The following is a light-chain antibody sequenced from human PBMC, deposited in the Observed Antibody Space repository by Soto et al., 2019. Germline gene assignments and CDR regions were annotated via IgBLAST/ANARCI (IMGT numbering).Light chain of an antibody. Sequence: EIVMTQSPATLSVSPGERATLSCRASQTVSSNLAWYQQKPGQAPRLLIYGASTRATGITARFSGSGSGTEFTLTFTSMQSEDLAVYYCHQYNDWPRCTFGPGTKVDIK. CDR1: QTVSSN. J-gene: IGKJ3*01. CDR3: HQYNDWPRCT. V-gene: IGKV3-15*01. CDR2: GAS.